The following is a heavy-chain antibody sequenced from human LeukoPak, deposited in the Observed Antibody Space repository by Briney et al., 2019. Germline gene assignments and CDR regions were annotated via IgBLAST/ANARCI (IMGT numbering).Heavy chain of an antibody. CDR1: GFTFSDYG. CDR3: ARQISNHYQFDY. CDR2: ISYDGSIE. D-gene: IGHD2-2*01. J-gene: IGHJ4*02. Sequence: GGSLRLSCVASGFTFSDYGMYWVRQAPDKGLEWVAVISYDGSIEQYADSVKGRFTISRDNFKNTLILQMNSLRVEDTAVYYCARQISNHYQFDYWGQGTLVTVSS. V-gene: IGHV3-30*03.